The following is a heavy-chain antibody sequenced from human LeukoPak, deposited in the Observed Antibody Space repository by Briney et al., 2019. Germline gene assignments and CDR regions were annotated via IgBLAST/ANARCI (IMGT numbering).Heavy chain of an antibody. CDR3: ARGINRITMVRGVIPNWFDP. Sequence: ASVKVSCKASGYTFTSYYIHWVRQAPGQGLEWMGIINPSGGSTSYAQKFQGRVTMTRDTSTSTAYMELSSLRSEDTAVYYCARGINRITMVRGVIPNWFDPWGQGTLVTVSS. D-gene: IGHD3-10*01. CDR2: INPSGGST. V-gene: IGHV1-46*01. J-gene: IGHJ5*02. CDR1: GYTFTSYY.